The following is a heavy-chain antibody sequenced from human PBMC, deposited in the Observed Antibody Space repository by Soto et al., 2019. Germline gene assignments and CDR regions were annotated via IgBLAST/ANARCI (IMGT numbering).Heavy chain of an antibody. V-gene: IGHV1-18*01. Sequence: ASVKVSCKASGYTFTSYGISWVRQAPGQGLEWMGWISAYNGNTNYAQKLQGRVTMTTDTSTSTAYMELRSLRSDDTAVYYCARAQPYYNNQSKSSGASYGMDVWGQGTTVTVSS. D-gene: IGHD3-10*01. CDR1: GYTFTSYG. J-gene: IGHJ6*02. CDR3: ARAQPYYNNQSKSSGASYGMDV. CDR2: ISAYNGNT.